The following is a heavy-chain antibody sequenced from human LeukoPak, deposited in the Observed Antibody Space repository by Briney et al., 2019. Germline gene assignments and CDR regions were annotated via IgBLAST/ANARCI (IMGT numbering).Heavy chain of an antibody. J-gene: IGHJ4*01. V-gene: IGHV3-74*01. D-gene: IGHD3-3*01. CDR2: INSDESST. CDR1: GFTFSSYW. Sequence: GGSLRLSCAASGFTFSSYWMYWVRQAPGKGLVWVSRINSDESSTSYADSVKGRFTISRDNAKNTLYLQMNSLRAEDTAVYYRARDGAYSTIFYWGQGTLVTVSS. CDR3: ARDGAYSTIFY.